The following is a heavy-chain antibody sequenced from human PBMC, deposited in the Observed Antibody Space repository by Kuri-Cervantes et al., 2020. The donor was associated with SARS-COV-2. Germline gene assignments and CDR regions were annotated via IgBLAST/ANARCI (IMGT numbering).Heavy chain of an antibody. D-gene: IGHD1-1*01. CDR1: GYTLTELS. J-gene: IGHJ6*02. Sequence: ASVKVSCKVSGYTLTELSMHWVRQAPGKGLEWMGGIEPEEGETIYAQEFEGKVTMTEDTSTETTYMELSRLRSDDTAVYYCARDMGTYYYYGMNVWGQGTTVTVSS. CDR2: IEPEEGET. CDR3: ARDMGTYYYYGMNV. V-gene: IGHV1-24*01.